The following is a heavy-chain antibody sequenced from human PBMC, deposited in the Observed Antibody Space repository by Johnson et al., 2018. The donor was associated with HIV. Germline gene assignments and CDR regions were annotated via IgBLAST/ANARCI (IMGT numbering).Heavy chain of an antibody. CDR3: ARVGDGNNKNAFDI. CDR1: GFSFSSYG. J-gene: IGHJ3*02. CDR2: ISSNGGIT. D-gene: IGHD5-24*01. V-gene: IGHV3-64*01. Sequence: VQLVESGGGLVQPGGSLRLSCAASGFSFSSYGIHWVRQAPGKGLEYVSSISSNGGITYYANSVKGRFTISRDNSKNTLFLQLGSLRAEDMAVYYCARVGDGNNKNAFDIGGQGTMVTVSS.